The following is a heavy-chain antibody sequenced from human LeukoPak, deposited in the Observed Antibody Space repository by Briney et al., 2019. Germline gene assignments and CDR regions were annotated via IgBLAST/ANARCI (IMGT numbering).Heavy chain of an antibody. CDR1: GFTFSSYW. Sequence: GGSLRLSCAASGFTFSSYWMSWVRQAPGKGLEWVANIKQDGSEKYYVDSVKGRFTISRDNAKNSLYLQMNSLRAEDTVVYYCARVRDYGDFPFYFDYWGQGTLVTVSS. CDR2: IKQDGSEK. V-gene: IGHV3-7*01. D-gene: IGHD4-17*01. J-gene: IGHJ4*02. CDR3: ARVRDYGDFPFYFDY.